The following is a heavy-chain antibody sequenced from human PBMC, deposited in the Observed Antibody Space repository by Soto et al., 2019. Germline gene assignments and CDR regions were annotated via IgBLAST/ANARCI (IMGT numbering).Heavy chain of an antibody. V-gene: IGHV1-69*01. CDR1: GDAFSSYA. Sequence: QVQLIQYGAAVKKPGSSVKVSCHTSGDAFSSYAMSWVRQGPGQGLEWMGGIIPMFGTPIYTEKFQGRVTITADETTRAVYMELRSLTSDDSAVYYCARSYSVTTSSYYGMDVWGQGTTIIVSS. CDR3: ARSYSVTTSSYYGMDV. D-gene: IGHD4-17*01. J-gene: IGHJ6*02. CDR2: IIPMFGTP.